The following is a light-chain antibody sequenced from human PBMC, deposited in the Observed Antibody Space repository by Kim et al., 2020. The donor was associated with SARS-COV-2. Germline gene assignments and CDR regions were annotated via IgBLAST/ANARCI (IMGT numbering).Light chain of an antibody. CDR1: SSCVGGYNY. Sequence: GQSITISFTGTSSCVGGYNYFSLYQQHPGKAPKLMIYDVSNRPSGVSNRFSGSKSGNTASLTISGLQAEDEADYYCSSYTSSSTLVFGGGTQLTVL. CDR3: SSYTSSSTLV. CDR2: DVS. J-gene: IGLJ3*02. V-gene: IGLV2-14*03.